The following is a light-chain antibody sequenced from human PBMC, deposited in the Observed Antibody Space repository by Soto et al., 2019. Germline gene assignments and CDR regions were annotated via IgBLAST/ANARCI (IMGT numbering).Light chain of an antibody. J-gene: IGKJ5*01. CDR3: QQRNSWPPTFT. CDR2: DTS. V-gene: IGKV3-11*01. CDR1: QSVGSF. Sequence: EIVLTQSPATLSLSPGARAPLSCRASQSVGSFLAWYQQKPGQAPRLLIYDTSIRATGIPARFSGSGSGTDFTLTISSLEPEDFAVYYCQQRNSWPPTFTFGQGTRLEIK.